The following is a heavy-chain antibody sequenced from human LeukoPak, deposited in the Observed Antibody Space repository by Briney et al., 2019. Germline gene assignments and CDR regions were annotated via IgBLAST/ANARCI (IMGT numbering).Heavy chain of an antibody. CDR3: AKDDAEYDSSGYSDY. CDR2: ISGSGGST. V-gene: IGHV3-23*01. CDR1: GFTFSSYA. D-gene: IGHD3-22*01. J-gene: IGHJ4*02. Sequence: GGSLRLSCAASGFTFSSYAMSWVRQAPGKGLEWVSAISGSGGSTYYADSVKGRFTISRDNSKNTLYLQMNSLRAEDTAVYYCAKDDAEYDSSGYSDYWGQGTLVTVSS.